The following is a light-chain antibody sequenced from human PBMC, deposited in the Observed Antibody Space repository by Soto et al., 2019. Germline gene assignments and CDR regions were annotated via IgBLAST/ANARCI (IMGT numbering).Light chain of an antibody. CDR3: AVWDDSLNGRVV. CDR1: SSNIEGNS. Sequence: QSALTQSPSASGTPGQRVSISCSGDSSNIEGNSVNWYQQFPGTAPKLLIFNNDQRPSGVTDRFSGSKSGTSASLAISGLQSEDEADYYCAVWDDSLNGRVVFGGGTKLTVL. V-gene: IGLV1-44*01. J-gene: IGLJ2*01. CDR2: NND.